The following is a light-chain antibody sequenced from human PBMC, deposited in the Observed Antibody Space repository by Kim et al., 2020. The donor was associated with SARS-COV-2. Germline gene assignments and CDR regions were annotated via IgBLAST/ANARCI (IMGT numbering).Light chain of an antibody. J-gene: IGKJ4*01. V-gene: IGKV1-27*01. Sequence: GSVGDRVTITCRASQGVGDYLAWYQQKPGKAPKLLVYAASTLQSGVPSRFSGSGYGTDFTLIITSLQPEDVATYYCQKYDSIPATFGGGTKVDIK. CDR1: QGVGDY. CDR2: AAS. CDR3: QKYDSIPAT.